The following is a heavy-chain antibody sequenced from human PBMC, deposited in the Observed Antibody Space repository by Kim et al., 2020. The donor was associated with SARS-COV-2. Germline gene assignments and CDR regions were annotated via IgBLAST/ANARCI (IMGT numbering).Heavy chain of an antibody. D-gene: IGHD2-21*02. CDR1: GYTFTSYG. CDR2: ISAYNGNT. J-gene: IGHJ6*02. CDR3: ARDIWAYCGGDCYSDYYYGMDV. V-gene: IGHV1-18*01. Sequence: ASVKVSCKASGYTFTSYGISWVRQAPGQGLEWMGWISAYNGNTNYAQKLQGRVTMTTDTSTSTAYMELRSLRSDDTAVYYCARDIWAYCGGDCYSDYYYGMDVWGQGTTVTVSS.